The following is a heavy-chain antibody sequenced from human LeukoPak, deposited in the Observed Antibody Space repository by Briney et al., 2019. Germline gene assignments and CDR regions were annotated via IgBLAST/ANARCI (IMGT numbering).Heavy chain of an antibody. CDR3: ARDLAAALQPFDY. V-gene: IGHV1-69*06. CDR1: GGTFSSYA. CDR2: IIPIFGTA. Sequence: SVKVSCKASGGTFSSYAISWVRQAPGQGLEWMGGIIPIFGTANYAQKFQGRVTITADKSTSTAYMELSSLRSEDTAVYYCARDLAAALQPFDYWGQGTLVTVSS. J-gene: IGHJ4*02. D-gene: IGHD6-13*01.